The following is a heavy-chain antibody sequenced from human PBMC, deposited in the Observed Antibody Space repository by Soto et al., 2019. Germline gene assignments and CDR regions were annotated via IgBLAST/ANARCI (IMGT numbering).Heavy chain of an antibody. J-gene: IGHJ4*02. D-gene: IGHD3-22*01. CDR2: IWYDGSNK. CDR1: GFTFSSYG. CDR3: ARTYYYDSSGYRGWFDY. Sequence: QVQLVESGGGVVQPGRSLRLSCAASGFTFSSYGMHWVRQAPGKGLEWVAVIWYDGSNKYYADSVKGRFTISRDNSKNTLYLQMNSLRAEDTAVYYCARTYYYDSSGYRGWFDYWGQGTLVTVSS. V-gene: IGHV3-33*01.